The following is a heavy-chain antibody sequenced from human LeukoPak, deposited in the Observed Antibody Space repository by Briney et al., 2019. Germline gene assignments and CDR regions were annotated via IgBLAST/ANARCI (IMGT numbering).Heavy chain of an antibody. Sequence: TGGSLRLSCAASGFTFSSYGMNWVRQAPGKWLEWVSSITSSSSYIYYADSVKGRFTISRDNAKNSLYLQMNSLRAEDTAVYYCARSYSSSRGTFDYWGQGTLVTVSS. J-gene: IGHJ4*02. CDR3: ARSYSSSRGTFDY. D-gene: IGHD6-6*01. CDR2: ITSSSSYI. V-gene: IGHV3-21*01. CDR1: GFTFSSYG.